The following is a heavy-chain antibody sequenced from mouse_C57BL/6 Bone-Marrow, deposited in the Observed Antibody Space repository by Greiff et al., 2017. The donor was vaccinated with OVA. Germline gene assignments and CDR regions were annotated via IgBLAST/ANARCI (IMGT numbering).Heavy chain of an antibody. CDR2: IDPENGDT. CDR3: TSYGNYVDFDY. Sequence: VQLKESGAELVRPGASVKLSCTASGFNIKDDYMHWVKQRPEQGLEWIGWIDPENGDTEYASKLQGKATITADTSSNTAYLQLSSLTSEDTAVYYCTSYGNYVDFDYWGQGTTLTVSS. CDR1: GFNIKDDY. D-gene: IGHD2-1*01. J-gene: IGHJ2*01. V-gene: IGHV14-4*01.